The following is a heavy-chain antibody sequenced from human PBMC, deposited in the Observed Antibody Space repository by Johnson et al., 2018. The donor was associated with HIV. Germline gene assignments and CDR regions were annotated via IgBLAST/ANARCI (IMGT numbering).Heavy chain of an antibody. CDR1: GFTFSSYA. CDR3: GKGRNTYGADVFDI. D-gene: IGHD4/OR15-4a*01. V-gene: IGHV3-30*04. J-gene: IGHJ3*02. Sequence: QVQLVESGGGVVQHGRSLRLSCAASGFTFSSYAMHWVRQAPGKGLEWVAVISSAGTDKYYADSVKGRFTISRDNSKNTLYLQMNSLRVEDTAVYYCGKGRNTYGADVFDIWGQGTMVTVSS. CDR2: ISSAGTDK.